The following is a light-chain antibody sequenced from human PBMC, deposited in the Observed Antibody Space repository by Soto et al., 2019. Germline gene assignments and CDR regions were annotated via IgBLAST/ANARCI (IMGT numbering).Light chain of an antibody. Sequence: QSALTQPASVSGSPRQSITISCTGASSDVGSYTYVSWYQQHPGKAPKLMIYEVNNRPSGVSNRFSGSKSGNTASLTISGLQAEDEADYYGSAYTNSSTPYVFGTGTKLTVL. J-gene: IGLJ1*01. CDR1: SSDVGSYTY. CDR3: SAYTNSSTPYV. V-gene: IGLV2-14*01. CDR2: EVN.